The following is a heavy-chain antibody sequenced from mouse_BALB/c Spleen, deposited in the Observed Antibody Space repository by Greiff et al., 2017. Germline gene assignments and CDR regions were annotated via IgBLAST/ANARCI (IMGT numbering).Heavy chain of an antibody. J-gene: IGHJ4*01. Sequence: EVQLQESGPELVKPGASVKMSCKASGYTFTDYYMDWVKQSHGESFEWIGRVNPYNGGTSYNQKFKGKATLTVDKSSSTAYMELNSLTSEDSAVYYCARKDYGNGDYYAMDYWGQGTSVTVSS. CDR2: VNPYNGGT. CDR1: GYTFTDYY. CDR3: ARKDYGNGDYYAMDY. D-gene: IGHD2-1*01. V-gene: IGHV1-19*01.